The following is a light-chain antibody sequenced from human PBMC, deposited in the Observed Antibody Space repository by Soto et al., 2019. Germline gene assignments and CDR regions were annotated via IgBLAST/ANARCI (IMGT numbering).Light chain of an antibody. Sequence: DIQMTQSPSTLSASVGDRVPITCRASESISGWLAWYQQKPGKAPKLVIFKASTLESGVPSRFSGSGSGTEFTLSISSLQPDDVATYYCQQYNSYPRTFGQGTKVEIK. V-gene: IGKV1-5*03. CDR3: QQYNSYPRT. J-gene: IGKJ1*01. CDR2: KAS. CDR1: ESISGW.